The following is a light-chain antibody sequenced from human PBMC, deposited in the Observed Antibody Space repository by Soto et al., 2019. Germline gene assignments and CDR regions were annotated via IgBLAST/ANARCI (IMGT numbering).Light chain of an antibody. CDR3: QQYYNWPLIT. V-gene: IGKV3-15*01. CDR1: QSVSRN. J-gene: IGKJ5*01. Sequence: EIVKTQSPAPLSVSPGERATLSCRASQSVSRNLAWYQQKRGQAPRLLIYGASPMAPGIPARCSGSGSWTEFTLSISSLQAEDFAVYYCQQYYNWPLITFGQGTRLESK. CDR2: GAS.